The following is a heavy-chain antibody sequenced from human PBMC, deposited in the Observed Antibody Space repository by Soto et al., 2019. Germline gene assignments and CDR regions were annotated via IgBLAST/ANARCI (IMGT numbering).Heavy chain of an antibody. CDR1: GGTFRSYA. CDR2: IIPIFGTA. V-gene: IGHV1-69*01. J-gene: IGHJ1*01. Sequence: QVQLVQSGAEVKKPGSSVKVSCKASGGTFRSYAISWVRQAPGQGLEWMGGIIPIFGTANYAQKFQGRVRIIADESTSTAYMELSSLRSEDTAIYYCAKSKGWELHNESFQRWGQGTLVTVSS. CDR3: AKSKGWELHNESFQR. D-gene: IGHD1-26*01.